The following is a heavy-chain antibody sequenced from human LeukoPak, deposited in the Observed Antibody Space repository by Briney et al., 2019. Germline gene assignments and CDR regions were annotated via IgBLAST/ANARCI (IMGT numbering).Heavy chain of an antibody. J-gene: IGHJ5*02. CDR1: GGSFSGYY. D-gene: IGHD1-26*01. V-gene: IGHV4-59*01. CDR3: ARWAGGEFDP. Sequence: SETLSLTCAVYGGSFSGYYWSWIRQPPGKGLEWIGYIYYSGSTNYNPSLKSRVTISVDTSKNQFSLKLSSVTAADTAVYYCARWAGGEFDPWGQGTLVTVSS. CDR2: IYYSGST.